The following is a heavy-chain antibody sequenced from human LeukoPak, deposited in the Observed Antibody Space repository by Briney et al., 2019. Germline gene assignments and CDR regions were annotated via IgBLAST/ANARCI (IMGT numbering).Heavy chain of an antibody. CDR2: ISSSGSDI. CDR3: ATLGLFGDY. CDR1: GFTFSSKT. Sequence: PGGSLRLSCAASGFTFSSKTLHWVRQAPGKGLEWVSSISSSGSDIYYADSVKGRFTISRDNAENSVFLQMISLRAEDTAVYYCATLGLFGDYWGQGALVTVS. V-gene: IGHV3-21*01. J-gene: IGHJ4*02. D-gene: IGHD3-10*01.